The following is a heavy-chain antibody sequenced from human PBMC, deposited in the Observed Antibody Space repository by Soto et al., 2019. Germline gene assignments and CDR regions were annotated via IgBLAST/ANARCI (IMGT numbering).Heavy chain of an antibody. D-gene: IGHD4-17*01. CDR3: ARLRLAVPTGWYFDL. V-gene: IGHV3-48*03. CDR2: ISSGGGSK. J-gene: IGHJ2*01. Sequence: EVQLVESGGGLVRPGGSLRLSCVGSGFTFSNYEMTWVRQAPGKGPQWVSYISSGGGSKYFAAPVKGRVSISRDNAKNSLFLDMNNLRREDTALYYCARLRLAVPTGWYFDLWGRGTLVTVSS. CDR1: GFTFSNYE.